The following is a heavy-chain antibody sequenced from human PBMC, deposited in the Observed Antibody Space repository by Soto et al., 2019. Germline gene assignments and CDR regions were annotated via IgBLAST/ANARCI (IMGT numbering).Heavy chain of an antibody. V-gene: IGHV1-2*04. CDR3: ARESGGATATLDYYYFYMDV. CDR1: GDTFSDYY. J-gene: IGHJ6*03. CDR2: INPNSGAT. Sequence: QVQLVQSGAEVRKPGASVTVSCRTSGDTFSDYYIHWVRQAPGQGLEWMGWINPNSGATNYAQKLRGWVTMTSDTSIRTVYMQLSRLRSDDTAVSYCARESGGATATLDYYYFYMDVWGTGTTVTVSS. D-gene: IGHD5-12*01.